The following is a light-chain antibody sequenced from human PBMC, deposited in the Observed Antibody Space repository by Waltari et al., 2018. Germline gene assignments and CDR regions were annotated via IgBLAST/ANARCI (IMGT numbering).Light chain of an antibody. V-gene: IGKV2-30*01. CDR3: MQGTHWPLMYT. CDR1: QSLAYSDGNSY. CDR2: KVS. Sequence: DVVMTQSPLSLPVTLGQPASISCRSSQSLAYSDGNSYLNWFQQRPGQSPRRLIYKVSNRDSGVPDRFSGSGSGTDFTLKISRVEAEDVGVYNCMQGTHWPLMYTFGQGTKLEIK. J-gene: IGKJ2*01.